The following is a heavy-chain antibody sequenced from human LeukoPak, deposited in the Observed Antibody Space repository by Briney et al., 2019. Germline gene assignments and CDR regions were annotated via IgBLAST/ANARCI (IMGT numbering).Heavy chain of an antibody. CDR3: ARGSNGGAWYFDL. CDR2: ITSRSGYT. CDR1: GFTFSSDT. D-gene: IGHD4-23*01. V-gene: IGHV3-21*01. Sequence: GGSLRLSCAASGFTFSSDTMNWVRQAPGKGLEWVSSITSRSGYTYYADSVKGRFTISRDNAKNSLYLQISSLRAEDTAVYYCARGSNGGAWYFDLWGRGTLVTVSS. J-gene: IGHJ2*01.